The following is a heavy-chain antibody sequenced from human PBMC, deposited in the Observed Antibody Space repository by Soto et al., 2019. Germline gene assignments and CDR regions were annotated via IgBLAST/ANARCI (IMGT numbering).Heavy chain of an antibody. J-gene: IGHJ4*02. CDR3: ARARRYDSSVYGPCY. CDR1: GFTFSDYY. D-gene: IGHD3-22*01. V-gene: IGHV3-11*05. Sequence: PGGSLRLSCAASGFTFSDYYMSWIRQAPGKGLEWVSYISSSSSYTNYADSVKGRFTISRDNAKNSLYLQMNSLRAEDTAVYYCARARRYDSSVYGPCYWGQGPLVTVSS. CDR2: ISSSSSYT.